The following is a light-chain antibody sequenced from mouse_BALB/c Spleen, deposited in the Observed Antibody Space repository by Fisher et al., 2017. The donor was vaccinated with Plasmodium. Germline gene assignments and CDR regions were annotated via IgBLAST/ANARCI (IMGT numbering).Light chain of an antibody. J-gene: IGKJ5*01. Sequence: VMTQSTLSLPVSLGDQASISCRSSQSLVHSYGDTYLHWYLQKPGQSPKLLIYKVSNRFSGVPDRFSGSGSGTDFTLSINSVETEDFGVYFCQQSNSWPLTFGAGTKLELK. CDR2: KVS. V-gene: IGKV1-110*01. CDR1: QSLVHSYGDTY. CDR3: QQSNSWPLT.